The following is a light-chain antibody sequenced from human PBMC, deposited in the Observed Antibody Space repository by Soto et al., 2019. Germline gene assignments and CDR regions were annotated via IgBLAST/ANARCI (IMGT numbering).Light chain of an antibody. Sequence: EIVMTQSPATLSVSPGARVTLSCRTSQSVSNNLAWYQQKPGQAPRLLIYGASTRASGIPATFSGSGSETDFTLTISSLQSEDFAVYYWQQYYNWPQITVGQGTRLEIK. CDR3: QQYYNWPQIT. CDR1: QSVSNN. J-gene: IGKJ5*01. V-gene: IGKV3-15*01. CDR2: GAS.